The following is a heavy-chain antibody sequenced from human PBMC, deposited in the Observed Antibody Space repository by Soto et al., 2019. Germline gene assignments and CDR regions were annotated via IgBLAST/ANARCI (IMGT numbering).Heavy chain of an antibody. Sequence: ASVKVSCTASGGTFSIYTISWVRQAPGQGLEWMGWISAYNGNTNYAQKLQGRVTMTTDTSASTAYMELRSLRSDDTAVYYCARDLQWLRREASSGYLSAFDIWGQGTMVTVSS. CDR3: ARDLQWLRREASSGYLSAFDI. V-gene: IGHV1-18*01. CDR2: ISAYNGNT. D-gene: IGHD3-22*01. CDR1: GGTFSIYT. J-gene: IGHJ3*02.